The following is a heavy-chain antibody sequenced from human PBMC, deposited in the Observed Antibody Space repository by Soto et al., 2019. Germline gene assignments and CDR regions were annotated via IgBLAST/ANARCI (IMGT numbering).Heavy chain of an antibody. CDR3: ASVQSGYDFAY. CDR2: ISSYNGNT. Sequence: QVQLVQSGAEVKKPGASVKVSCKASGYTFTSYGINWVRQAPGQGLEWMGWISSYNGNTHYAQKPQGRVTMTAETSTSTASMEMTGLRADDTAVYYCASVQSGYDFAYWGHGTLVTLS. J-gene: IGHJ4*01. V-gene: IGHV1-18*01. D-gene: IGHD5-12*01. CDR1: GYTFTSYG.